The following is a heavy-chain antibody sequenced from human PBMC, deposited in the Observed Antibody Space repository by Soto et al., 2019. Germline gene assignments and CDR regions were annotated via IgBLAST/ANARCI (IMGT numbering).Heavy chain of an antibody. CDR2: IIPIFGTA. J-gene: IGHJ5*02. V-gene: IGHV1-69*13. CDR3: ARKRDIVSPNWFDP. CDR1: GGTFSSYA. Sequence: SVKVSCKXSGGTFSSYAISWVRQAPGQGLEWMGGIIPIFGTANYAQKFQGRVTITADESTSTAYMELSSLRSEDTAVYYCARKRDIVSPNWFDPWGQGTLVTVSS. D-gene: IGHD2-15*01.